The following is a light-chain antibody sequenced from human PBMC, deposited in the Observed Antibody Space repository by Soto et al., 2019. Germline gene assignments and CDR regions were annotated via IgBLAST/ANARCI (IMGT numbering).Light chain of an antibody. J-gene: IGKJ4*01. CDR2: GAS. CDR1: QNVLSKY. Sequence: EIVLTQSPGTLSLSPGERATLSCWASQNVLSKYLAWYQQKPGQAPRLLIYGASTRAAGIPASFSGSASGTEFTLTISSLQYEDFGVYYCQHYNRWTLTFGGGTKVDIK. V-gene: IGKV3-15*01. CDR3: QHYNRWTLT.